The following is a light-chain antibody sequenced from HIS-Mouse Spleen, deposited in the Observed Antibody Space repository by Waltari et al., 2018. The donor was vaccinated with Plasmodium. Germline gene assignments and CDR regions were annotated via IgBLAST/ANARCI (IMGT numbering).Light chain of an antibody. Sequence: SSELTQDPAVSVALGQTVRITCQGDRLRSYSARWYQQKPGQAPVLVIYGKNHRPPGIPDRFSGSSSGNTASLTITGAQAEDEADYYCNSRDSSGNHVVFGGGTKLTVL. CDR3: NSRDSSGNHVV. CDR1: RLRSYS. J-gene: IGLJ2*01. V-gene: IGLV3-19*01. CDR2: GKN.